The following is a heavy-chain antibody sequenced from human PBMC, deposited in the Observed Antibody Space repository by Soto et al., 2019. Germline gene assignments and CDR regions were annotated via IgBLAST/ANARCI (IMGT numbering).Heavy chain of an antibody. CDR2: MNPNSGNA. V-gene: IGHV1-8*01. CDR3: ASTNPIAARQDYYYGMDV. Sequence: ASVKVSCKASGYTFTSYDINWVRQATGQGLEWMGWMNPNSGNAGYAQKFQGRVTMTRNTSISTAYMELSSLRSEDTAVYYCASTNPIAARQDYYYGMDVWGQGTTVTVSS. J-gene: IGHJ6*02. D-gene: IGHD6-6*01. CDR1: GYTFTSYD.